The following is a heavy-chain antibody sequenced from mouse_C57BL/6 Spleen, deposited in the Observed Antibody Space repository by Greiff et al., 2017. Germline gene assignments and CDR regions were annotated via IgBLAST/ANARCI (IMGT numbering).Heavy chain of an antibody. D-gene: IGHD1-1*01. CDR3: PTTTGSYYFDY. CDR1: GFTFSNYW. Sequence: EVQLQQSGGGLVQPGGSMKLSCVASGFTFSNYWMNWVRQPPEKGLEWVAQIRLKSDNYATHYAESVKGRFTISRDDSKSSVYLQMNNLRAEDTGIYYCPTTTGSYYFDYWGQGTTLTVSS. J-gene: IGHJ2*01. V-gene: IGHV6-3*01. CDR2: IRLKSDNYAT.